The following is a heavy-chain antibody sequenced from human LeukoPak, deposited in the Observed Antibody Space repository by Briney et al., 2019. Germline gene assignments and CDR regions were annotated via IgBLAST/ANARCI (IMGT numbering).Heavy chain of an antibody. Sequence: ASVKVSCEASGYTFTGYYMHWVRQAPGQGLEWMGWINPNSGGTNYAQKFQGRVTMTRDTSISTAYMELSRLRSDDTAVYYCARDVYPLQLVGPPYYFDYWGEGTLVTVSS. CDR1: GYTFTGYY. J-gene: IGHJ4*02. D-gene: IGHD6-13*01. CDR2: INPNSGGT. CDR3: ARDVYPLQLVGPPYYFDY. V-gene: IGHV1-2*02.